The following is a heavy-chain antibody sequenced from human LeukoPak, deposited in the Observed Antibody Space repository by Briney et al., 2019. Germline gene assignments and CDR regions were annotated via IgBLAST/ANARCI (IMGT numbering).Heavy chain of an antibody. CDR1: GGSIRSDY. V-gene: IGHV4-59*01. CDR2: IYYTGNT. J-gene: IGHJ3*02. Sequence: SETLSLTCTVSGGSIRSDYWSWIRQSPGKGLEWIGYIYYTGNTNYNPSLKSRVTISIDTSKKHLSLKLSSVTAADTAVYYCAREVPRTAAAGTEAFDIWGQGTLVTVSS. D-gene: IGHD6-13*01. CDR3: AREVPRTAAAGTEAFDI.